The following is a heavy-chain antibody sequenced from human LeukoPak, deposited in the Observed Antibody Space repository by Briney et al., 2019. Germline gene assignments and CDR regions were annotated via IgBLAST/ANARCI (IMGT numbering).Heavy chain of an antibody. CDR3: ARLLAVRNWFDP. D-gene: IGHD6-19*01. CDR2: IYPGDSDT. V-gene: IGHV5-51*01. Sequence: GESLKISXKGSGYSFNSYWIGWVRQTPGKGLEWMGIIYPGDSDTRYSPSFQGQVTISADKSISTAYLQWSSLKASDTAMYYCARLLAVRNWFDPWGQGTLVTVSS. J-gene: IGHJ5*02. CDR1: GYSFNSYW.